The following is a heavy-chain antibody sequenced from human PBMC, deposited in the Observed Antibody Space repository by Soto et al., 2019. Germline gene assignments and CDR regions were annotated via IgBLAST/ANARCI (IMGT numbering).Heavy chain of an antibody. CDR2: TRNKANGYST. Sequence: EEQLVESGGGLVQPGGSLRLSCAASGFTLSDHYMDWVRQAPGRGLEWVGRTRNKANGYSTEYAAAVKGRFIVSSDDSLNSLYLQMNSLKTEDTAVYYCVRTSHYGSGSWNFDFWGQGTLVTVSS. J-gene: IGHJ4*02. V-gene: IGHV3-72*01. D-gene: IGHD3-10*01. CDR1: GFTLSDHY. CDR3: VRTSHYGSGSWNFDF.